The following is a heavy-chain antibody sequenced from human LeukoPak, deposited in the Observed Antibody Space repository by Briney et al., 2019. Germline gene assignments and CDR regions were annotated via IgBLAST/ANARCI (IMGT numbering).Heavy chain of an antibody. V-gene: IGHV3-21*01. CDR2: ISSSSSYI. D-gene: IGHD5-12*01. CDR3: AKDGGYSGSGP. J-gene: IGHJ5*02. Sequence: GSLRLSCAASGFTFSSYSMNWVRQAPGKGLEWVSSISSSSSYIYYADSVKGRFTISRDNSKNTLYLQMNSLRAEDTAVYYCAKDGGYSGSGPWGQGTLVTVSS. CDR1: GFTFSSYS.